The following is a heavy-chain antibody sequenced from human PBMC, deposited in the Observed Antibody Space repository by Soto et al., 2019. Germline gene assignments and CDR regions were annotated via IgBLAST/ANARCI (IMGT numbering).Heavy chain of an antibody. V-gene: IGHV3-23*01. CDR3: VREASSTGLHLDH. CDR2: ISGSGSTT. CDR1: GIIFSNYA. D-gene: IGHD6-6*01. J-gene: IGHJ4*02. Sequence: EVQLLESGGHLVQPGGSLRLSCAASGIIFSNYAMSWVRQAPGKGLEWVSFISGSGSTTYYADSVKGRFTISRGNSKNMLYVQMNSLRAEDAAVYYCVREASSTGLHLDHWGRGTLVTVS.